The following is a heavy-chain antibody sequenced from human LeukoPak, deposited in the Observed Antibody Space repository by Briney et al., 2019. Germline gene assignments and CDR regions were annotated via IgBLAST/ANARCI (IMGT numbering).Heavy chain of an antibody. J-gene: IGHJ4*02. CDR3: ARDGGYCSGGSCRPFDY. D-gene: IGHD2-15*01. Sequence: GGSLRLSCAASGFTFSSYSMNWVRQAPGKGLEWVSSISSSSSYTYYADSVKGRFTISRDNAKNSLYLQMNSLRAEDTAVYYCARDGGYCSGGSCRPFDYWGQGTLVTVSS. CDR2: ISSSSSYT. V-gene: IGHV3-21*01. CDR1: GFTFSSYS.